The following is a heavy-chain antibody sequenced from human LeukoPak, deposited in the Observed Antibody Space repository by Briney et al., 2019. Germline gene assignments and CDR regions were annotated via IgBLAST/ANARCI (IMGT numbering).Heavy chain of an antibody. CDR1: GYTFTSYG. CDR2: ISAYNGNT. CDR3: ARDWAWYYDSSGYYYFDY. V-gene: IGHV1-18*01. J-gene: IGHJ4*02. D-gene: IGHD3-22*01. Sequence: GASVKVSCKASGYTFTSYGISWVRQAPGQGLEWMGWISAYNGNTNYAQKLQGRVTMTTDTSTSTAYMELRSLRSDDTAVYYCARDWAWYYDSSGYYYFDYWGQGTLVTVSS.